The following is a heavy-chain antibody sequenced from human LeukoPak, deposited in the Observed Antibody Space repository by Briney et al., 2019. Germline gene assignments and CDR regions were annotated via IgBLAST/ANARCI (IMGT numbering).Heavy chain of an antibody. V-gene: IGHV3-23*01. J-gene: IGHJ4*02. CDR2: ISGEGVTI. CDR3: GPREDSTTNAYDY. CDR1: GFSFSNYA. Sequence: GGSLRLSCATSGFSFSNYAMSWVRQAPGKGLEWVSAISGEGVTIYYADSVKGRFTISRDNSKNTLYLQMNSLTAEDTAVYYCGPREDSTTNAYDYWGQGTLVTVSS. D-gene: IGHD2/OR15-2a*01.